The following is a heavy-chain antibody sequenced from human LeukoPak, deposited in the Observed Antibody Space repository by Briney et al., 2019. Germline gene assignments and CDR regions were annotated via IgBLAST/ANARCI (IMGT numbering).Heavy chain of an antibody. CDR3: ARLNYDYVWGSYRFDY. V-gene: IGHV4-39*07. D-gene: IGHD3-16*02. Sequence: SETLSLTCTVSGGSIRSSSYYWGCIRQPPGKGLEWIGSIYYTGSTYYNPSLKSRVTISVDTSKNQFSLKLSSVTAADTAVYYCARLNYDYVWGSYRFDYWGQGTLVTVSS. J-gene: IGHJ4*02. CDR2: IYYTGST. CDR1: GGSIRSSSYY.